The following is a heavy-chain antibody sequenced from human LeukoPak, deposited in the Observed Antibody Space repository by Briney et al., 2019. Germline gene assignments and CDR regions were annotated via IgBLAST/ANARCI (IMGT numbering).Heavy chain of an antibody. D-gene: IGHD6-13*01. J-gene: IGHJ4*02. CDR1: GFTFSSYA. Sequence: PGGSLRLSCAAAGFTFSSYAMGWVRQAPGKGLGWVSCISGSGGSTYYADSVKGRFTISRDNSKNTLYLQMNSLRAEDTAVYYCAKAGAAPGPNLDYWGQGTLATVSS. CDR3: AKAGAAPGPNLDY. CDR2: ISGSGGST. V-gene: IGHV3-23*01.